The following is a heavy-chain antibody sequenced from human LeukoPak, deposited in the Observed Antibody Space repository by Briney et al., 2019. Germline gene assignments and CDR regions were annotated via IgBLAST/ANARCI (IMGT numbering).Heavy chain of an antibody. V-gene: IGHV3-20*04. Sequence: CPGGSLRLSCAASGFTFDDYGMSWVRQAPGKGLEWVSGINWNGGSTGYADSVKGRFTISRDNAKKSLYLQMKSLRAEDTALYYCARDCTSTTCYARGDYWGQETLVTVSS. CDR1: GFTFDDYG. CDR3: ARDCTSTTCYARGDY. D-gene: IGHD2-2*01. CDR2: INWNGGST. J-gene: IGHJ4*02.